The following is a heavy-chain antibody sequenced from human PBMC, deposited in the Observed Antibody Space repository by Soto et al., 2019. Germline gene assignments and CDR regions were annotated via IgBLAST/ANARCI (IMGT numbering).Heavy chain of an antibody. CDR3: AREGDLITPDAFDI. D-gene: IGHD3-22*01. CDR2: IIPILGIA. Sequence: QVQLVQSGAEVKKPGSSVKVSCKASGGTFSSYTISWVRQAPGQGLEWMGRIIPILGIANYAQKFQGRVTITADKSTSTAYMELSSLRSEDTAVYYCAREGDLITPDAFDIWCQGTMVTVSS. CDR1: GGTFSSYT. J-gene: IGHJ3*02. V-gene: IGHV1-69*08.